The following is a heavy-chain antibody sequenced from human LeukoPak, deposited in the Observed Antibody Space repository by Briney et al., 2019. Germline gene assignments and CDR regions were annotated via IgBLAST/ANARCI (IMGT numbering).Heavy chain of an antibody. CDR3: TNYYGSGSYADY. V-gene: IGHV3-23*01. J-gene: IGHJ4*02. Sequence: GGSLRLSCEASGFTFSNFAMSWVRQAPGKGLEWVSGISGRGDSTSHADSVQGRFTISRDNSKNTLYLQMNSLRAEDTAVYYCTNYYGSGSYADYWGQGILVTVSS. CDR1: GFTFSNFA. D-gene: IGHD3-10*01. CDR2: ISGRGDST.